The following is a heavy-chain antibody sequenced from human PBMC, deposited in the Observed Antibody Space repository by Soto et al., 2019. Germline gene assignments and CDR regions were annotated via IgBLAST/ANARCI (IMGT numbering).Heavy chain of an antibody. Sequence: SETLSLTCAVYGGSVNGYYWNWIRQPPGKGLEWIGEINHTGGTHYNTSLKSRVTMSVDTSKNQFSLRLSSVTAADTAIYYCATRITVFGLLIPPFDPWGQGTQVTVSS. CDR3: ATRITVFGLLIPPFDP. J-gene: IGHJ5*02. D-gene: IGHD3-3*01. V-gene: IGHV4-34*01. CDR1: GGSVNGYY. CDR2: INHTGGT.